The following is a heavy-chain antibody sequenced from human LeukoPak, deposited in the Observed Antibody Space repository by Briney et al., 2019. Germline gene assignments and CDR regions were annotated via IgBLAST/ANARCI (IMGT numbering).Heavy chain of an antibody. D-gene: IGHD6-19*01. CDR3: STGEWLVLDY. CDR2: IKTKTDGGTT. V-gene: IGHV3-15*01. J-gene: IGHJ4*02. CDR1: GLTFSNAW. Sequence: PGGSLRLPCAVSGLTFSNAWMSCVRQAPGKGLEWVGRIKTKTDGGTTDYAAPVKGRFTISREDSKNTVYLQMNSLKTKDTAVYYCSTGEWLVLDYWGQGTLVTVSS.